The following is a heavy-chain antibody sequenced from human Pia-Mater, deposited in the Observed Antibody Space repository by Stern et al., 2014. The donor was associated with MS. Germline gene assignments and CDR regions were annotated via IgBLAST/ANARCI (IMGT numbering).Heavy chain of an antibody. CDR2: INGGNGNT. Sequence: VQLEESGSEVKKPGASGKVSCKASGYTFTSYAIHWVRQAPGQRPEWMGWINGGNGNTAYSQKFQERVIITRDTSATTVSMELASLTFEDTAMYFCARDPFNYWGQGTLVTVSS. CDR1: GYTFTSYA. CDR3: ARDPFNY. V-gene: IGHV1-3*01. J-gene: IGHJ4*02.